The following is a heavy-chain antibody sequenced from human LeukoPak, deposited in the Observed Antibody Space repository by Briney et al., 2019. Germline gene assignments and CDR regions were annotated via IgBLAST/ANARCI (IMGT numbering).Heavy chain of an antibody. CDR1: GFTFSSYG. CDR2: ISYDGSNK. CDR3: ARYSGSYGVVN. V-gene: IGHV3-30*03. Sequence: GGSLRLSCAASGFTFSSYGMHWVRQAPGKGLEWVAVISYDGSNKYYADSVKGRFTISRDNSKNTLYLQMDTLRAEDTAVYYCARYSGSYGVVNWGQGTLVTVPS. J-gene: IGHJ4*02. D-gene: IGHD1-26*01.